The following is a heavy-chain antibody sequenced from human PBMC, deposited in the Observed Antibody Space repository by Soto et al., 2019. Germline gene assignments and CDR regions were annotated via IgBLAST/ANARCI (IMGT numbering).Heavy chain of an antibody. CDR2: IYYSGST. D-gene: IGHD6-6*01. CDR1: GASISSGGYY. Sequence: SETLSLTCTVSGASISSGGYYWTWIRQSPGKGLEWIGYIYYSGSTYYNPSLESRVAISLDTSRSQFSLTLHSVTAADTAIYYCARDRHNNFFDPWGQGTLVTV. V-gene: IGHV4-31*03. CDR3: ARDRHNNFFDP. J-gene: IGHJ5*02.